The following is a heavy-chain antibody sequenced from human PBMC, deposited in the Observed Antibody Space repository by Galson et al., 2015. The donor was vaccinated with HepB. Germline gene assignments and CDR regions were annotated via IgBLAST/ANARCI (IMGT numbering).Heavy chain of an antibody. D-gene: IGHD4-17*01. Sequence: PALVKPTQTLTLTCTFSGFSLSTSEEGVGVAWIRQPPGKALEWLALIYWDDVQRYSPSLKNRLTISKDPSKDQVVLIMTRMDPMDTATYYCAHIRDSASVRFDSWGQGAQVTVSS. CDR3: AHIRDSASVRFDS. CDR1: GFSLSTSEEG. V-gene: IGHV2-5*02. J-gene: IGHJ4*02. CDR2: IYWDDVQ.